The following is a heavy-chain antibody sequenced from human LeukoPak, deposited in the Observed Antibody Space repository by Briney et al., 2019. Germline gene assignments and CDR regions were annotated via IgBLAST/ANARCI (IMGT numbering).Heavy chain of an antibody. Sequence: GGSLRLSCAASGFTFSSYGMHWVRQAPGKGLEWVAFKRYDGSNKYYADSVKGRFTISRDNSKNTLYLQMNSLRAEDTAVYYCAKDNQSADYDFWSGYIGGYFDYWGQGTLVTVSS. D-gene: IGHD3-3*01. J-gene: IGHJ4*02. CDR1: GFTFSSYG. CDR3: AKDNQSADYDFWSGYIGGYFDY. CDR2: KRYDGSNK. V-gene: IGHV3-30*02.